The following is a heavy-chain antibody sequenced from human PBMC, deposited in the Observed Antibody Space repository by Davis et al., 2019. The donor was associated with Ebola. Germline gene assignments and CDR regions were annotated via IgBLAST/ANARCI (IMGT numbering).Heavy chain of an antibody. V-gene: IGHV3-21*01. J-gene: IGHJ6*02. Sequence: PGGSLRLSCAASGFTFSSYSINWVRQAPGKGLEWVSSISSSSSYIYYADSVKGRFTISRDNAKNSLYLQMNSLRAEDTAVYYCAPYCTGGVCNYGMDVWGQGTTVTVSS. CDR1: GFTFSSYS. CDR3: APYCTGGVCNYGMDV. CDR2: ISSSSSYI. D-gene: IGHD2-8*02.